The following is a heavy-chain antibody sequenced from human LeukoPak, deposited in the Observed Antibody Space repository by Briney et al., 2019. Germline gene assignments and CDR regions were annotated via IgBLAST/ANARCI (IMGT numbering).Heavy chain of an antibody. CDR1: GGSISSGSYY. Sequence: SQTLSLTCTVSGGSISSGSYYWSWIRQPAGKGLEWIGRIYTSGSTNYNPSLKSRVTISVDTSKNQFSLKLSSVTAADTAVYYCARGSTYYDSGSHYYNYWGQGTLVTVSS. D-gene: IGHD3-10*01. J-gene: IGHJ4*02. V-gene: IGHV4-61*02. CDR3: ARGSTYYDSGSHYYNY. CDR2: IYTSGST.